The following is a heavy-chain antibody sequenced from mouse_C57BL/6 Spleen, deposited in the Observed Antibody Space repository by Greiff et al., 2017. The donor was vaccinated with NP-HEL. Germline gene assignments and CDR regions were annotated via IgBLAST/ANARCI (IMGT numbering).Heavy chain of an antibody. CDR3: TRSSADYYGSSYAMDY. CDR1: GYTFTDYE. CDR2: IDPETGGT. J-gene: IGHJ4*01. Sequence: VQGVESGAELVRPGASVTLSCKASGYTFTDYEMHWVKQTPVHGLEWIGAIDPETGGTAYNQKFNGKSILTADKSSSTAYMELRILTSEDSAVYYCTRSSADYYGSSYAMDYWCQGTSVTVSS. D-gene: IGHD1-1*01. V-gene: IGHV1-15*01.